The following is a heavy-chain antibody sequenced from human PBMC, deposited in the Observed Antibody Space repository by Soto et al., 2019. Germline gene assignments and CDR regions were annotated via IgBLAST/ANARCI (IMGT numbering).Heavy chain of an antibody. CDR2: ISGTGGTT. J-gene: IGHJ4*02. V-gene: IGHV3-23*01. CDR3: AKFFVETGGSSGWPWSFHF. Sequence: EVQLLESGGGLVQPGGSLRLSCAASGFTFSSYAMSWVRQAPGKGLEWVSAISGTGGTTYYADSVKGRFTISRDNSRNTLQLQMNSLRAEDTAIYYCAKFFVETGGSSGWPWSFHFWCQGTLVTVSS. CDR1: GFTFSSYA. D-gene: IGHD6-25*01.